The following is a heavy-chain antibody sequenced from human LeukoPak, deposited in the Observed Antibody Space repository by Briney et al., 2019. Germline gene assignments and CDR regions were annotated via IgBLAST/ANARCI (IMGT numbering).Heavy chain of an antibody. V-gene: IGHV4-59*01. J-gene: IGHJ4*02. CDR1: GVSISTYY. D-gene: IGHD1-26*01. CDR2: IYYSGST. Sequence: SETLSLTCTVSGVSISTYYWTWIRQPPGKGLEWIGYIYYSGSTNYNPSLKSRVTISVDTSKNQFSLKLSSVTAADTAVYYCARGSGSYFDFDYWGQGTLVTVSS. CDR3: ARGSGSYFDFDY.